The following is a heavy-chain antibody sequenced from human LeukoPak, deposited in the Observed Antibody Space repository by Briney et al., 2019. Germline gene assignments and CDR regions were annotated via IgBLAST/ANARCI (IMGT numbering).Heavy chain of an antibody. CDR1: GFTFSSYA. J-gene: IGHJ6*03. Sequence: GGSLRLSCAASGFTFSSYAMHWVRQAPGKGLEYVSAISSNGGSTYYANSVKGRFTISRDNSKNTLYLQMGSLRAEDMAVYYCARYTAMVTGPYYYYYMDVWGKGTTVTVSS. V-gene: IGHV3-64*01. CDR2: ISSNGGST. D-gene: IGHD5-18*01. CDR3: ARYTAMVTGPYYYYYMDV.